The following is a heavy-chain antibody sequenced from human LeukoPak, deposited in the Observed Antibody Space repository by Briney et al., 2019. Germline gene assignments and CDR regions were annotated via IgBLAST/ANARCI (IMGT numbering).Heavy chain of an antibody. CDR1: GVSISSGGDY. D-gene: IGHD6-13*01. Sequence: SETLSLTCTVSGVSISSGGDYLSWIRQHPGKGLEWIGYIYYSGSTYYNPSLKRRVTISVDTSKNQFSLKLSSVTAAYTAVYYCAREDSSSWYNRGGIGYWGQGTLVTVSS. CDR2: IYYSGST. V-gene: IGHV4-31*03. CDR3: AREDSSSWYNRGGIGY. J-gene: IGHJ4*02.